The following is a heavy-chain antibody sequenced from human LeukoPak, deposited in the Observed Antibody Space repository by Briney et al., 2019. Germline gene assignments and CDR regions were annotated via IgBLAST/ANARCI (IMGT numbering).Heavy chain of an antibody. Sequence: GGSLRLSCVASGFTFSNYWMSWVRQAPGKGLEWLAFIQSDGRNKYYADSVKGRFTISRDNAKNSLYLQMNSLRAEDTAVYYCAELGITMIGGVWGKGTTVTISS. CDR2: IQSDGRNK. CDR1: GFTFSNYW. D-gene: IGHD3-10*02. J-gene: IGHJ6*04. CDR3: AELGITMIGGV. V-gene: IGHV3-7*01.